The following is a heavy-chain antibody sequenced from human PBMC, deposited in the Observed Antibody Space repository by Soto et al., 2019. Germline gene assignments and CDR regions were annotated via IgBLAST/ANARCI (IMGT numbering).Heavy chain of an antibody. V-gene: IGHV3-23*01. CDR3: GKDLYGAGSYGRVV. Sequence: EVQLLESGGGLVQPGGSLRLSCAASGFTFSSYGMSWVRQAPGKGLEWVSGISGSGGSTYYADSVKGRFTISRANSKKTLDRQMNCLIGEETAVYYCGKDLYGAGSYGRVVWGQGTTVTVSS. J-gene: IGHJ6*02. D-gene: IGHD3-10*01. CDR2: ISGSGGST. CDR1: GFTFSSYG.